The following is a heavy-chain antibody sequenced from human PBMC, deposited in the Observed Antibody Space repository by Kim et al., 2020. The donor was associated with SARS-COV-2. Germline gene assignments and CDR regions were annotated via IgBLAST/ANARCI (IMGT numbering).Heavy chain of an antibody. J-gene: IGHJ5*02. Sequence: ASVKVSCKASGYTFTSYGISWVRQAPGQGLEWMGWISAYNGNTNYAQKLQGRVTMTTDTSTSTAYMELRSLRSDDTAVYYCARATRNMVRGVIITWFDPWGQGTLVTVSS. D-gene: IGHD3-10*01. CDR1: GYTFTSYG. V-gene: IGHV1-18*01. CDR3: ARATRNMVRGVIITWFDP. CDR2: ISAYNGNT.